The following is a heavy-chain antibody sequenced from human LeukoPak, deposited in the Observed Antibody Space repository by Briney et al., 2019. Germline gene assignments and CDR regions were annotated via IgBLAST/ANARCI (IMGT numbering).Heavy chain of an antibody. Sequence: SETLSLTCTVSGGSISSRSNFGGWIRQPPGKGLEWIGSISYSGSTYYNPSLKSRVTISVDTSKNQFSLKLSSVTAADTAVYYCSRLTPYNWSPLGDYWGQGTLVTVSS. D-gene: IGHD1-20*01. CDR2: ISYSGST. J-gene: IGHJ4*02. V-gene: IGHV4-39*01. CDR3: SRLTPYNWSPLGDY. CDR1: GGSISSRSNF.